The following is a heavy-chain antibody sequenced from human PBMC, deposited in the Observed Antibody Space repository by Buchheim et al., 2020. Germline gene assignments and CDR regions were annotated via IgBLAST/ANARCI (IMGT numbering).Heavy chain of an antibody. V-gene: IGHV4-4*02. CDR3: ARDINGHFDS. CDR2: IFHSGST. Sequence: QVQLPESGPGLVKPSGTLSLTCAVSGGSISSNNWWTWVRQPPGKGLEWIGEIFHSGSTNSNPSLKGRFTFSLDKSRNQFSFKLSSVTAADTAVYYCARDINGHFDSWGQGTL. CDR1: GGSISSNNW. J-gene: IGHJ4*02.